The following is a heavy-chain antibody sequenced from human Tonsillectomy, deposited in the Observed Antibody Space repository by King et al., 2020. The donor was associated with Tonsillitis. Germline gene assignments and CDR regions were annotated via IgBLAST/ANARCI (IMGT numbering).Heavy chain of an antibody. V-gene: IGHV4-30-2*01. D-gene: IGHD3-10*01. Sequence: LQLQESGSGLVKPSQTLSLTCAVSGGSISSGDYSWSWIRQPPGKGLEWIGYISHSGSTYYNPSLRSRVTMSVDRSKNQFSLKLASVTAADTAVYSCARATFYYPSVSYSYWYFDLWGRGTLVTVSS. CDR2: ISHSGST. CDR3: ARATFYYPSVSYSYWYFDL. CDR1: GGSISSGDYS. J-gene: IGHJ2*01.